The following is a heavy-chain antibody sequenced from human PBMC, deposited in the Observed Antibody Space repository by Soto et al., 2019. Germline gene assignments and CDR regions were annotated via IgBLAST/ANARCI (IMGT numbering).Heavy chain of an antibody. CDR3: AKEIVVVPTAPLNEPGAFDI. V-gene: IGHV3-30*18. CDR2: ISYDGTDK. CDR1: GFTFSSYG. J-gene: IGHJ3*02. Sequence: GGSLRLPCAASGFTFSSYGIHWVRQAPGKGLEWVALISYDGTDKYYADSVKGRFTISRDNSKNTLYLQMSSLGPEDTALYYCAKEIVVVPTAPLNEPGAFDIWGQGTMVTVSS. D-gene: IGHD2-2*01.